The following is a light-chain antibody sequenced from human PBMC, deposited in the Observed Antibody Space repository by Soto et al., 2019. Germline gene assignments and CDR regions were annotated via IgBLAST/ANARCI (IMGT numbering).Light chain of an antibody. CDR1: QSVDTTF. CDR3: QQYMSSVT. J-gene: IGKJ1*01. Sequence: EIVLTQSPGSLSLSPGQRATLSCRASQSVDTTFFAWYQKKPGQAPRLLIYGASKRATGIPDRFRGSGSGSDLVLIISRLEPEDFAVYYCQQYMSSVTFGQGTKVEIK. CDR2: GAS. V-gene: IGKV3-20*01.